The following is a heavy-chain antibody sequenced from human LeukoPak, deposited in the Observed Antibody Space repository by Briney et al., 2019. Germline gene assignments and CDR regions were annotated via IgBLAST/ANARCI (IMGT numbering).Heavy chain of an antibody. CDR1: GVTFTTTA. Sequence: ASVKVSCKASGVTFTTTATSWVRPAPGQGLDWMGGIVPIFATANYAQKFQGRVTITADESTSTAYMDLSSLRSDDTALYYCATNLWSRGGDYWYFDLWGRGTLVTVSS. CDR3: ATNLWSRGGDYWYFDL. D-gene: IGHD3-10*01. CDR2: IVPIFATA. J-gene: IGHJ2*01. V-gene: IGHV1-69*13.